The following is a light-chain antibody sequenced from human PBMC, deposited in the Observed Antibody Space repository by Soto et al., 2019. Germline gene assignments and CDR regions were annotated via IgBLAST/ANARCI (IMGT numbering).Light chain of an antibody. V-gene: IGLV1-40*01. J-gene: IGLJ1*01. CDR3: QSYDSRLRAWV. CDR2: TNT. CDR1: RSNIGAGYD. Sequence: QPVLTQPPSVSGAPGQRVTISCTGSRSNIGAGYDVHWYQQLPGTAPRLLIYTNTYRPSGVPDRFSGSKSGTSASLAISGLQAEDEADYYCQSYDSRLRAWVFGTGTKLTVL.